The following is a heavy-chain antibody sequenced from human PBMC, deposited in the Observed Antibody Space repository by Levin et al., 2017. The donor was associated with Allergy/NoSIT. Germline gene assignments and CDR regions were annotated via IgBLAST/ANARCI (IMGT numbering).Heavy chain of an antibody. V-gene: IGHV3-30-3*01. Sequence: SGGSLRLSCAASGFSFSDYPMTWVRQGQGKGLEWVASTSYDGSNKNYADSVKGRFTISRDNSKDTLYLQMSSLRSEEAGLYYGARAVSVSYFDYWGQGTLVTVSS. CDR3: ARAVSVSYFDY. CDR2: TSYDGSNK. D-gene: IGHD3-10*01. J-gene: IGHJ4*02. CDR1: GFSFSDYP.